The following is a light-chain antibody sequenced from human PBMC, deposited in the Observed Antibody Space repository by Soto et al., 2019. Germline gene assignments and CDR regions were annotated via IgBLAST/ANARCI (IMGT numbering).Light chain of an antibody. J-gene: IGLJ3*02. CDR2: DVA. Sequence: QSALTQPRSVSGSPGQSVTISCTGTSSDVGNYYYVAWYRQHPGNAPKLMIYDVAQRPSGVPDRFSGSKSGNTASLTISGLQAEDEADYYCCSYAGSYTWVFGGGTKLTVL. V-gene: IGLV2-11*01. CDR3: CSYAGSYTWV. CDR1: SSDVGNYYY.